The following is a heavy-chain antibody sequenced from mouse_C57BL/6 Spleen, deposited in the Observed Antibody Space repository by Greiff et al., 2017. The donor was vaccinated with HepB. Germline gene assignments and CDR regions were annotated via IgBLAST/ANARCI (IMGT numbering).Heavy chain of an antibody. J-gene: IGHJ2*01. CDR3: ARVRGPYYFDD. D-gene: IGHD1-1*01. Sequence: DVQLQESGPGLVKPSQSLSLTCSVTGYSITSGYYWNWIRQFPGNKLEWMGYISYDGSNNYNPSLTNRISISRDTSKNQFFLKLNSVTTEDTATYYCARVRGPYYFDDWGRGTTLTVSA. V-gene: IGHV3-6*01. CDR2: ISYDGSN. CDR1: GYSITSGYY.